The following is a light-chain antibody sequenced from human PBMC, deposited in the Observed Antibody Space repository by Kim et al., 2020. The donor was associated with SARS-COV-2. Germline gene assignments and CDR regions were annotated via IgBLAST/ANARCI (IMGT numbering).Light chain of an antibody. Sequence: SPGERATLSCRASQSVSSSYLAWYPQKPGQAPRLLIYGASSRATGIPDRFSGSGSGTDFTLTISRLEPEDFAVYYCQQYGSSPRTFGQGTKVDLK. CDR3: QQYGSSPRT. J-gene: IGKJ1*01. V-gene: IGKV3-20*01. CDR1: QSVSSSY. CDR2: GAS.